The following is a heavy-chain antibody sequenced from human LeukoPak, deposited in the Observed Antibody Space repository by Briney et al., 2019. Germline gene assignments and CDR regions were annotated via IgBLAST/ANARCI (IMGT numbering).Heavy chain of an antibody. CDR3: ATGHSSSLPPTY. CDR2: INPSGGST. CDR1: GYTFTSYY. V-gene: IGHV1-46*01. J-gene: IGHJ4*02. D-gene: IGHD6-13*01. Sequence: GASVKVSCKASGYTFTSYYMHWVRQAPGQGLEWMGIINPSGGSTSYAQKFQGRVTMTEDTSTDTAYMELSSLRSEDTAVYYCATGHSSSLPPTYWGQGTLVTVSS.